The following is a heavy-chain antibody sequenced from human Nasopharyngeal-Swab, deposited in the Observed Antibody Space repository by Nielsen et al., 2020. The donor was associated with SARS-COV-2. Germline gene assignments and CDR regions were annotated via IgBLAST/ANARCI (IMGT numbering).Heavy chain of an antibody. Sequence: SGPTLVKPTETLTLTCTFSGFSLYTRGMCVSWIRQPPGKAPEWLARTDWDGDRYYNPSLKTRLTISRDIAKSQVVLTMINMAPMDTATYYCTREQPSGDYDYYGMDVWGRGTTVTVSS. CDR3: TREQPSGDYDYYGMDV. D-gene: IGHD1-1*01. J-gene: IGHJ6*02. CDR1: GFSLYTRGMC. V-gene: IGHV2-70*11. CDR2: TDWDGDR.